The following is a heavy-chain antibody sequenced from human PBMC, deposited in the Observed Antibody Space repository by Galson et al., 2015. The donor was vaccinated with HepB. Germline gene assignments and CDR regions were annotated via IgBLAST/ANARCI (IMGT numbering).Heavy chain of an antibody. V-gene: IGHV6-1*01. CDR3: ARAQPARGHLHYFDF. J-gene: IGHJ4*02. D-gene: IGHD2-15*01. CDR2: TYYESKWSN. CDR1: GDSVSSDNTA. Sequence: CAISGDSVSSDNTAWNWIRQSPSRGLEWLGRTYYESKWSNDYAASVKSRITINPDTANNQFSLQLNSVTPEDSAVYFCARAQPARGHLHYFDFWGQRTQVTVSS.